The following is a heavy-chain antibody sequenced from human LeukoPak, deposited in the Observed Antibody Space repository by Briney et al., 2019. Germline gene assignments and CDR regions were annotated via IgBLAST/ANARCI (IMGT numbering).Heavy chain of an antibody. CDR2: MNPNSGNT. CDR3: ARGRGLDP. D-gene: IGHD3-10*01. J-gene: IGHJ5*02. Sequence: ASVKVSCKASGGTFSSYAISWVRQAPGQGLEWMGWMNPNSGNTDYAQKFQGRVTMTRNTSISTAYMELRSLRYEDTAVYYCARGRGLDPWGQGTLVTVSS. V-gene: IGHV1-8*02. CDR1: GGTFSSYA.